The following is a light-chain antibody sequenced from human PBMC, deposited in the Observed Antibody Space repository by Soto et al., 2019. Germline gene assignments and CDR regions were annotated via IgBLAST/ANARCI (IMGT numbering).Light chain of an antibody. CDR1: QSVSGY. CDR2: DAS. CDR3: QKRSKWRT. J-gene: IGKJ1*01. Sequence: EIVLTQSPATLSLSPGERATLSCRASQSVSGYLAWYQHKPGQAPRLLIYDASKRDTGIPARFSGSGFGTDFTLTSSSLEPEDLSVYYCQKRSKWRTFGQVTKVEIK. V-gene: IGKV3-11*01.